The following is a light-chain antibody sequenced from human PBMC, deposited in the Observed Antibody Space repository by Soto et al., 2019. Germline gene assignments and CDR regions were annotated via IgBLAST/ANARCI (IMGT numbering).Light chain of an antibody. CDR2: GAS. J-gene: IGKJ5*01. CDR1: QSIAGY. V-gene: IGKV3-15*01. Sequence: EIVLTQSPATLSLSPGERATLSCRASQSIAGYLAWYQQKPGQAPRLLIYGASTRATGIPARFSGSGSGIEFTLTISSMQSEDFAVYYCQQYNNWPLTFGQGTRLE. CDR3: QQYNNWPLT.